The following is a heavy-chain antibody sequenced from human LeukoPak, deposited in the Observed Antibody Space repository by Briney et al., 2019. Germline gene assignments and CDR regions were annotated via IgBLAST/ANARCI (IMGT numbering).Heavy chain of an antibody. CDR2: INSDGSST. CDR1: GFTFSSYW. CDR3: ARGADMSPYYFDY. V-gene: IGHV3-74*01. Sequence: GGSLRLSCAASGFTFSSYWMHWVRQAPGKGLVWVSRINSDGSSTSYADSVKGRFTISRDNAKNTLYLQMNSLRAEDTAVYYCARGADMSPYYFDYWGQGTLVTVSS. D-gene: IGHD2-15*01. J-gene: IGHJ4*02.